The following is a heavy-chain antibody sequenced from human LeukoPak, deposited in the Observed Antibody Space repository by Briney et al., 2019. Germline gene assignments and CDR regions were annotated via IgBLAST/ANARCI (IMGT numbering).Heavy chain of an antibody. CDR1: GGTFSSYA. V-gene: IGHV1-69*13. CDR3: ARDLWSRIAARQDPYYYYGMDV. D-gene: IGHD6-6*01. J-gene: IGHJ6*02. Sequence: SVKVSCKASGGTFSSYAISWVRQAPGQGLEWMGGIIPIFGTANYAQKFQGRATITADESTSTAYMELSSLRSEDTAVYYCARDLWSRIAARQDPYYYYGMDVWGQGTTVTVSS. CDR2: IIPIFGTA.